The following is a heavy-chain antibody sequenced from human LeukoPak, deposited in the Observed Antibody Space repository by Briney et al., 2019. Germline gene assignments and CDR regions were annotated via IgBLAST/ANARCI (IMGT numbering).Heavy chain of an antibody. Sequence: GGSLRLSCAASGFVFTTYSLHWVRQAPGKGLEWVAIISYDGGNKYYADSVNGRFTISRDSSKNTLYLQMNSLRADDTAVYYCAREYSSGYYRTFDYWGQGTVVTVSS. D-gene: IGHD3-22*01. J-gene: IGHJ4*02. CDR1: GFVFTTYS. V-gene: IGHV3-30-3*01. CDR3: AREYSSGYYRTFDY. CDR2: ISYDGGNK.